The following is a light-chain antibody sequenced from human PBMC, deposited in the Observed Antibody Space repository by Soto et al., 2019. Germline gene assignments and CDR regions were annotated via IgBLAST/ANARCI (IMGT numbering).Light chain of an antibody. V-gene: IGLV2-8*01. Sequence: QSVLTQPPSASGSPGQSVTISCTXXSSXXGGYNYVSWYQQHPGKAPQLIIYDVSKRPSGVPDRFSGSKSGNTASLTVSGLQAEDEADYFCNSYGGSNNYVIFGGGTKLTVL. J-gene: IGLJ2*01. CDR2: DVS. CDR1: SSXXGGYNY. CDR3: NSYGGSNNYVI.